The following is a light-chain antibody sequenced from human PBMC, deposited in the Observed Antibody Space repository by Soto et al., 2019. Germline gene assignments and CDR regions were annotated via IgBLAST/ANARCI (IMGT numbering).Light chain of an antibody. Sequence: QSALTQPASVTGSLGQSIAISCTGTSSDVWSYNLVSWYQQHPGTAPKLMIYEDSKRPSGVSNRFSGSKSGNTASLTISGLQAEDEADYYCCSYAGSSPPVVFGGGTQLTVL. J-gene: IGLJ2*01. CDR2: EDS. V-gene: IGLV2-23*01. CDR1: SSDVWSYNL. CDR3: CSYAGSSPPVV.